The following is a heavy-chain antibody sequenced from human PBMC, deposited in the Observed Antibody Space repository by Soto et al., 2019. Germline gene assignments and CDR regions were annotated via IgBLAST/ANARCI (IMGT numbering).Heavy chain of an antibody. CDR2: VSASGSIT. CDR3: AKGDCSGGRCYRGFDY. CDR1: GFTFSSYD. J-gene: IGHJ4*02. D-gene: IGHD2-15*01. Sequence: GGSLILSCAASGFTFSSYDMNWVRQAPGKGLEWVSGVSASGSITSYADSAKGRFTISRDNAKNTVFLQMTGLRAEDTAVYFCAKGDCSGGRCYRGFDYWGQGTLVTVSS. V-gene: IGHV3-23*01.